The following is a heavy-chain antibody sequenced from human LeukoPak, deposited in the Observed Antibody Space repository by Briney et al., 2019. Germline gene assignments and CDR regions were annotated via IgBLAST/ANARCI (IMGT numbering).Heavy chain of an antibody. V-gene: IGHV4-39*01. CDR2: IYYSGST. Sequence: SETLSLTCTVSGGSISSSSYYWGWIRQPPGKGLEWIGSIYYSGSTYYNPSLKSRVTISVDTSKNQFSLKLSSVTAADTAVYYCARALLWFGELYYFDYWGQGTLVTVSS. J-gene: IGHJ4*02. CDR1: GGSISSSSYY. CDR3: ARALLWFGELYYFDY. D-gene: IGHD3-10*01.